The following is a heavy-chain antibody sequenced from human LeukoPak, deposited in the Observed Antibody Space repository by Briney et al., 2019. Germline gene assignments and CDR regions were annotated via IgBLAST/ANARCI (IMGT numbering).Heavy chain of an antibody. CDR1: EFTFNNHD. Sequence: SGRSLRLSCAASEFTFNNHDMHWVRQAPGKGLEWVAAISYDGRNKYYADSVKGRFTISRDNSKNTLNLQMNNLRTEDTAVFYCAKPRDIDSWAFDVWGQGTMVTVSS. J-gene: IGHJ3*01. CDR2: ISYDGRNK. D-gene: IGHD2-15*01. V-gene: IGHV3-30*18. CDR3: AKPRDIDSWAFDV.